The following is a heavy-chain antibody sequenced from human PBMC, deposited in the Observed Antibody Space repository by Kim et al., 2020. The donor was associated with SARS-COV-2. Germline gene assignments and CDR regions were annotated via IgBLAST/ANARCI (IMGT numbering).Heavy chain of an antibody. V-gene: IGHV3-73*01. J-gene: IGHJ3*02. CDR1: GFTFSGST. CDR2: IRSKANSSAT. D-gene: IGHD6-19*01. CDR3: TRVNPIAGGWYDALDI. Sequence: GGSLRLSCAASGFTFSGSTMHWVRQASGKGLEWVGRIRSKANSSATAYAASVKNRFTISRDDSKNTAYLQMNSLKTEDTAVYYSTRVNPIAGGWYDALDIWGQGTMVTVSS.